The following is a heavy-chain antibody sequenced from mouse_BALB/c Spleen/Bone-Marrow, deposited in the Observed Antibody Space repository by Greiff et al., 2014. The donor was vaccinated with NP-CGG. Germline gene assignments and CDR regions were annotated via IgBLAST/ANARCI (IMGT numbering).Heavy chain of an antibody. CDR1: GYTFTSHW. CDR3: ARSALLGLRRGGGPGAMDY. V-gene: IGHV1S81*02. Sequence: VQLQQSGAELVRPGVSVKLSCKASGYTFTSHWMNWIKQRPEQGLERIGEINPSNGGVNYNEKFKNKATLTVDKSSSTAYMQRSSRTAEDSAVYDGARSALLGLRRGGGPGAMDYGGQGTSVTVSS. J-gene: IGHJ4*01. CDR2: INPSNGGV. D-gene: IGHD2-2*01.